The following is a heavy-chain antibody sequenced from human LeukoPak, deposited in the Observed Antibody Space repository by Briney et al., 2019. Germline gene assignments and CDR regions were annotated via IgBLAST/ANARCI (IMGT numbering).Heavy chain of an antibody. CDR1: GFTFSSYA. V-gene: IGHV3-23*01. J-gene: IGHJ4*02. CDR3: AKFVQWLVRSFDY. CDR2: IVGSGGST. Sequence: GGSLRLSCAASGFTFSSYAMSWVRQAPGKGLEWVSAIVGSGGSTYYADSVKGRFTIFRDNSKNTLYLQMNSLRAEDTAVYYCAKFVQWLVRSFDYWGQGTLVTVSS. D-gene: IGHD6-19*01.